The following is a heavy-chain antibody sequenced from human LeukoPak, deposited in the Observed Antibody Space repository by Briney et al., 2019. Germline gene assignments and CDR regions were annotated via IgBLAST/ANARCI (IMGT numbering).Heavy chain of an antibody. J-gene: IGHJ3*02. CDR2: IYYSGST. V-gene: IGHV4-39*01. Sequence: TSETLSLTCTVSGGSLNTPNYYWGWIRQTPGKGLEWIGTIYYSGSTHYSPSLKRRVTISVDTSKNQFSLRLSSVTAADTAVYYCARRSDYYDSSGYPRRDGFDMWGQGTMVTVSS. D-gene: IGHD3-22*01. CDR1: GGSLNTPNYY. CDR3: ARRSDYYDSSGYPRRDGFDM.